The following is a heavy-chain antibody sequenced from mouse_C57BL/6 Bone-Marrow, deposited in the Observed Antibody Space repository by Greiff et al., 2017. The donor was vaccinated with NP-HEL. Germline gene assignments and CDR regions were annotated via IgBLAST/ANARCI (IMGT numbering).Heavy chain of an antibody. Sequence: VQVVESGAELVKPGASVKMSCKASGYTFTSYWITWVKQRPGQGLEWIGDIYPGSGSTNYNEKFKSKATLTVDTSSSTAYMQHSSLTSEDSAVYYCARIDYDDYYAMDYWGQGTSVTVSS. CDR1: GYTFTSYW. V-gene: IGHV1-55*01. D-gene: IGHD2-4*01. J-gene: IGHJ4*01. CDR2: IYPGSGST. CDR3: ARIDYDDYYAMDY.